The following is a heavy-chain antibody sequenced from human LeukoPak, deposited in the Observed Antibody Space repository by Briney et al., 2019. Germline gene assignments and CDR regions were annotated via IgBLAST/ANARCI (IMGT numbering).Heavy chain of an antibody. D-gene: IGHD6-19*01. Sequence: GGSLRLSCAASGFSVSSNYMNWVRQAPGKGLEWVSAIYTGGTTYYADSVKGRFTISRDNSKNTLYLQLSSLRAEDTAVYYCARDKLGSGYSSDFDCWGQGTLVTVSS. CDR1: GFSVSSNY. CDR2: IYTGGTT. V-gene: IGHV3-66*02. J-gene: IGHJ4*02. CDR3: ARDKLGSGYSSDFDC.